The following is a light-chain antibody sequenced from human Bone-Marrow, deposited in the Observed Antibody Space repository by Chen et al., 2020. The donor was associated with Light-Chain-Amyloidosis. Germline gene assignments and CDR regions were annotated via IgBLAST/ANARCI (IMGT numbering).Light chain of an antibody. Sequence: QSVLTQPPSASGTPGQRVTISCSGSNSTIGGNTVNWYQQLPGTAPKLLIFANNQRPSGLPHRVSGSMSAASASLAIGGLQSEDEAVYSCAAWDDSLSGRVFGGVTKLTVL. V-gene: IGLV1-44*01. CDR1: NSTIGGNT. J-gene: IGLJ3*02. CDR2: ANN. CDR3: AAWDDSLSGRV.